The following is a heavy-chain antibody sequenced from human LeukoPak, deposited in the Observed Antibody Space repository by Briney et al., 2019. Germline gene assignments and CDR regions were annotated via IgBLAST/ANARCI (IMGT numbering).Heavy chain of an antibody. Sequence: ASVKVSCKASGYTFSSYNMQWVRQAPGQGLEWMGWINPNNGGTNYAPKFQGRVTMTRDTSISTAYMELSRLTSDDTAVYYCARGRIRYDDYSSGWFVFFEFWGQGSLVTASS. CDR2: INPNNGGT. D-gene: IGHD6-19*01. CDR3: ARGRIRYDDYSSGWFVFFEF. V-gene: IGHV1-2*02. CDR1: GYTFSSYN. J-gene: IGHJ4*02.